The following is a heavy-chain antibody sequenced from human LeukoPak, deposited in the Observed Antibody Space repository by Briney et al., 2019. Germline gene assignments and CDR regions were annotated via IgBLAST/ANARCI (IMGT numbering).Heavy chain of an antibody. V-gene: IGHV1-69*02. D-gene: IGHD1-26*01. CDR2: IIPILGIA. Sequence: GSSVKVSCKASGGTFSSYTISWVRQAPGQGLEWMGRIIPILGIANYAQKFQGRVTITADKSTSTAYMELSSLRSEDTAVYYCARGGSEGGLDYWGQGTLVTVSS. CDR3: ARGGSEGGLDY. J-gene: IGHJ4*02. CDR1: GGTFSSYT.